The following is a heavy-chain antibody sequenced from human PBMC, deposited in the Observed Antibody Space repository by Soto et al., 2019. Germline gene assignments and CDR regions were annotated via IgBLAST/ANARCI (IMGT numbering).Heavy chain of an antibody. Sequence: QVQLQESGPGLVTPSGTLSLTCAVSGGSISSNNWWSWVRQPPGKGLEWIGEIYHDGNTHYNPSLKSRVTISVDKSKNHVALIVSSLTAADTGVYYCAKLDGGGYWGQGTLVTVSS. D-gene: IGHD1-1*01. CDR3: AKLDGGGY. CDR1: GGSISSNNW. J-gene: IGHJ4*02. V-gene: IGHV4-4*02. CDR2: IYHDGNT.